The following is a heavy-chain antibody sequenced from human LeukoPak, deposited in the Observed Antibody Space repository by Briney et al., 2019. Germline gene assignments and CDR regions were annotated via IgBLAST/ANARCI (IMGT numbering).Heavy chain of an antibody. V-gene: IGHV3-30-3*02. D-gene: IGHD6-13*01. Sequence: PGGSLRLSCAASGFTFSSYAMHWVRQAPGKGLEWVAVISYDGSNKYYADSVKGRFTISRDNSKNTLYLQMNSLRAEDTAVYYCAKQRYSSSWYWFDPWGQGTLVTVSS. CDR3: AKQRYSSSWYWFDP. CDR1: GFTFSSYA. J-gene: IGHJ5*02. CDR2: ISYDGSNK.